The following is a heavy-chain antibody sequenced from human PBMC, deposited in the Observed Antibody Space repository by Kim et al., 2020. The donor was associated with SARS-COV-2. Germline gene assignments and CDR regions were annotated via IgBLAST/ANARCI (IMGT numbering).Heavy chain of an antibody. CDR2: SNSYI. D-gene: IGHD3-10*01. V-gene: IGHV3-21*01. CDR3: ASGTGPGY. Sequence: SNSYIYYADSVKGRFTISRDNAKNSLYLQMNSLRAEDTAVYYCASGTGPGYWGQRTLVTVSS. J-gene: IGHJ4*02.